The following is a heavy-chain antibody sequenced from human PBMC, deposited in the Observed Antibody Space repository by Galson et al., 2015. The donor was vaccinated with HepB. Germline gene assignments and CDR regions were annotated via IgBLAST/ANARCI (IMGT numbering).Heavy chain of an antibody. D-gene: IGHD2-15*01. CDR1: GFTFSSYW. CDR3: AKTFGGYCSGGSCYSSDAFDI. Sequence: SLRLSCAASGFTFSSYWMSWVRQAPGTGLEWVANIKQDGSEKYYVDSVKGRFTISRDKAKNSLYLQMNSLRAEETAVYYCAKTFGGYCSGGSCYSSDAFDIWGQGTMVTVSS. CDR2: IKQDGSEK. J-gene: IGHJ3*02. V-gene: IGHV3-7*03.